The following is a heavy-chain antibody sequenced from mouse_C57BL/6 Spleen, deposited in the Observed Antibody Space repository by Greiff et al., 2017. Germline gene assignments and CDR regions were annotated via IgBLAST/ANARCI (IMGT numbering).Heavy chain of an antibody. CDR2: IWSGGST. D-gene: IGHD2-4*01. Sequence: VQVVESGPGLVQPSQSLSITCTVSGFSLTSYGVHWVRQPPGKGLEWLGVIWSGGSTDYNAAFISRLSISKDNSKSQVFFKMNSLQADDTAIYYCAKSIYYDYAAMDYWGQGTSVTVAS. V-gene: IGHV2-4*01. CDR1: GFSLTSYG. CDR3: AKSIYYDYAAMDY. J-gene: IGHJ4*01.